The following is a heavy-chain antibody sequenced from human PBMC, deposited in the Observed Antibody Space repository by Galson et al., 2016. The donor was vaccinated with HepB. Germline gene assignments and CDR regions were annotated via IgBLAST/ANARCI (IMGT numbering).Heavy chain of an antibody. V-gene: IGHV4-4*02. CDR2: IYQTGTA. CDR3: PRGTLGSVATMAFDY. D-gene: IGHD4/OR15-4a*01. CDR1: GDSISNNYW. Sequence: SETLSLTCAVSGDSISNNYWWTWVRQFPGQGLEWIGEIYQTGTAHYNPSFTSRATISIDQSKNESSLRLASVTAADPAVYYCPRGTLGSVATMAFDYWGQGTLVTVSS. J-gene: IGHJ4*02.